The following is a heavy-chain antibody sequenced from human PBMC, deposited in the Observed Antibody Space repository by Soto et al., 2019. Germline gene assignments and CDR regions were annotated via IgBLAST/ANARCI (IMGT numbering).Heavy chain of an antibody. Sequence: PSETLSLTCTVSGSSISRDYYIWIRQSPGKGLEWIGHIYYSGSTKYNPSLKSRVLISIDTSKNQFSLRLTSATAADTAIYYCAKTSGYYLYDYWGQGTLVTVSS. J-gene: IGHJ4*02. D-gene: IGHD3-22*01. CDR1: GSSISRDY. CDR2: IYYSGST. CDR3: AKTSGYYLYDY. V-gene: IGHV4-59*01.